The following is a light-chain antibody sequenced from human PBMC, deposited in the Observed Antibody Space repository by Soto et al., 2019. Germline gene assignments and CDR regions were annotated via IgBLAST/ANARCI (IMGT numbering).Light chain of an antibody. CDR2: NDY. CDR3: AVWDDSLSGVV. V-gene: IGLV1-47*02. Sequence: QSVLTQPPSASGTPGQTVTISCSGSTSNVGSNLASWYQQLPGSAPKLLIYNDYERPSGVPDRFSGSKSGTSASLGISGLRSEDEADYFCAVWDDSLSGVVFGGGTKLTVL. J-gene: IGLJ2*01. CDR1: TSNVGSNL.